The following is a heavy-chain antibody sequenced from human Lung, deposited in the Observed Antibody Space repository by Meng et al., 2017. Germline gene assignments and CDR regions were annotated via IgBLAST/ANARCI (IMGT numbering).Heavy chain of an antibody. V-gene: IGHV4-4*07. CDR3: ARGVGSLDF. D-gene: IGHD5/OR15-5a*01. Sequence: QVQRQERGPGLVKPSETLSLTCDVSGGSISGYFWTWIRQPAGKGLDWIGRVYSSGSANYNPSLKSRVTMSVDRSKNQFSLQLTSVTAADTAVYYCARGVGSLDFWGQGALVTVSS. CDR1: GGSISGYF. CDR2: VYSSGSA. J-gene: IGHJ4*02.